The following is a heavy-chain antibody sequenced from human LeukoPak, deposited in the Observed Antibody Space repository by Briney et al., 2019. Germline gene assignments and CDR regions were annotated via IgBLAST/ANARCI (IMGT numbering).Heavy chain of an antibody. Sequence: PGGSLRLSCAASGFTFSSYSMNWVRQAPGKGLEWVSSISSSSSYIYYADSVKGRFTISRDNAKNSLYLQMNSLRAEDTAVYYCASATRGYSGYDSNGMDVWGQGTTVTVSS. D-gene: IGHD5-12*01. J-gene: IGHJ6*02. CDR1: GFTFSSYS. V-gene: IGHV3-21*01. CDR3: ASATRGYSGYDSNGMDV. CDR2: ISSSSSYI.